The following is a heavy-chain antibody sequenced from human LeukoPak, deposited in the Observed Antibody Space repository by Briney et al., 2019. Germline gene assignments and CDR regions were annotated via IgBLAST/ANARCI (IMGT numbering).Heavy chain of an antibody. CDR2: LSYDGSNK. J-gene: IGHJ4*02. Sequence: GGSLRLSCAASGFTFSSYGMHWVRQTPGKGLEWVAVLSYDGSNKCYADSVKGRFTISRDNSKNTLYLQMNSLRAEDTAVYYCAKDPSAPYFDYWGQGTLVTVSS. V-gene: IGHV3-30*18. CDR1: GFTFSSYG. CDR3: AKDPSAPYFDY.